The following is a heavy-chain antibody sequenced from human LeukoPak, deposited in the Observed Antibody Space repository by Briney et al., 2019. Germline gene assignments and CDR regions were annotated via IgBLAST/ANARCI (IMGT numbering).Heavy chain of an antibody. J-gene: IGHJ1*01. CDR2: MKEDGSDE. CDR1: GSSFSDST. Sequence: GGSLRLSCVASGSSFSDSTMSWVRQAAGKGLEWVAKMKEDGSDENYVDSVKGRFTISRDNARNSLHLQMKSLRAEDTAVYFCAKRGAGGGYFPTWGQGILVIVSS. V-gene: IGHV3-7*03. D-gene: IGHD3-16*01. CDR3: AKRGAGGGYFPT.